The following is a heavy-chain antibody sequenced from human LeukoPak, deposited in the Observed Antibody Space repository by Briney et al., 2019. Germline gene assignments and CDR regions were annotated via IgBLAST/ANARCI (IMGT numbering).Heavy chain of an antibody. J-gene: IGHJ4*02. CDR2: INHSGST. V-gene: IGHV4-34*01. CDR3: ARLAHPYFDY. Sequence: SSETLSLTCAVYGGSFSGYYWSWIRQPPGKGLEWMGEINHSGSTNYNPSLKSRVTISVDTSKNQFSLKLSSVTAADTAVYYCARLAHPYFDYWGQGTLVTVSS. CDR1: GGSFSGYY.